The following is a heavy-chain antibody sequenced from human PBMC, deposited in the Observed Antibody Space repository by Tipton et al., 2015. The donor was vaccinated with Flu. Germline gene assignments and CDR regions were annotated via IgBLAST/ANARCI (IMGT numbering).Heavy chain of an antibody. J-gene: IGHJ2*01. CDR3: ARDLSSSSLLYWYFHL. V-gene: IGHV4-4*07. Sequence: TLSLTCTVSGDSISSYYCTWIRQPAGKGLEWIGRISTSGNTNYNPSLKSRVTMSVDTSKNQFSLKLTSVTAADTAVYYRARDLSSSSLLYWYFHLWGRGTLATVSS. CDR2: ISTSGNT. D-gene: IGHD6-13*01. CDR1: GDSISSYY.